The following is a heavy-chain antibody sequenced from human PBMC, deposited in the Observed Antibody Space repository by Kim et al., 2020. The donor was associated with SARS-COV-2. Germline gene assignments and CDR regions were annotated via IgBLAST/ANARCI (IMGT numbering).Heavy chain of an antibody. CDR1: GGTFSSYA. V-gene: IGHV1-69*13. D-gene: IGHD6-6*01. CDR3: ARVASIAARPGNNDAFDI. CDR2: IIPIFGTA. J-gene: IGHJ3*02. Sequence: SVKVSCKASGGTFSSYAISWVRQAPGQGLEWMGGIIPIFGTANYAQKFQGRVTITADESTSTAYMELSSLRSEDTAVYYCARVASIAARPGNNDAFDIWGQGTMVTVSS.